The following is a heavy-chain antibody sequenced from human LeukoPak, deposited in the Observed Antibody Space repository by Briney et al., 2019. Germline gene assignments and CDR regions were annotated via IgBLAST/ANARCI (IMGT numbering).Heavy chain of an antibody. CDR3: ARDVQLWAGDAFEI. CDR1: GFTFSSYA. Sequence: GGSLRLSCAASGFTFSSYAMHWVRQAPGKGLEWVAVISYDGSNKYYADSVKGRFTISRDNSKNTLYLQKNRLRAEDTAVYYFARDVQLWAGDAFEICGEGTMGTVSS. V-gene: IGHV3-30-3*01. D-gene: IGHD5-18*01. J-gene: IGHJ3*02. CDR2: ISYDGSNK.